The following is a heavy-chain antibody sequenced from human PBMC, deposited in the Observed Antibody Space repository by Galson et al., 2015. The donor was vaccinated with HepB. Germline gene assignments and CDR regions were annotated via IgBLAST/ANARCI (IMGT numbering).Heavy chain of an antibody. CDR3: ARSVRGVIRVEYWYFDL. CDR1: GGSISSYY. J-gene: IGHJ2*01. Sequence: LSLTCTVSGGSISSYYWSWIRQPAGKGLEWIGRIYTSGSTNYNPSLKSRVTMSVDTSKNQFSLKLSSVTAADTAVYYCARSVRGVIRVEYWYFDLWGRGTLVTVSS. V-gene: IGHV4-4*07. D-gene: IGHD3-10*02. CDR2: IYTSGST.